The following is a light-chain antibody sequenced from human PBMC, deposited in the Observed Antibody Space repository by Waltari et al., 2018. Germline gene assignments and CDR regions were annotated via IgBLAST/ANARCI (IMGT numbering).Light chain of an antibody. Sequence: DIQMTQSPSTLSASVGDRVVITCRASQSIGVSLAWYQQKPGKAPKLLIHKASSLQGGVTSRFSGGGSGTVFTLTLSSLQPDDSASYFCLQYSNFPVTFGQGTTV. CDR3: LQYSNFPVT. J-gene: IGKJ1*01. CDR1: QSIGVS. V-gene: IGKV1-5*03. CDR2: KAS.